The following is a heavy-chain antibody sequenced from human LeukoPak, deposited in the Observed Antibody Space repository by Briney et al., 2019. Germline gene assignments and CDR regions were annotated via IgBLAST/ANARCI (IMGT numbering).Heavy chain of an antibody. Sequence: GESLKISCQGSGYTFSNYWIGWVRQMPGKGLEWMGIIYPGDSDTRYSPSFQGQVTISADKSISTAYLQWSSLKASDTAMYYCASGYYGSGSSETDYWGQGTLVTVSS. CDR2: IYPGDSDT. D-gene: IGHD3-10*01. CDR1: GYTFSNYW. CDR3: ASGYYGSGSSETDY. J-gene: IGHJ4*02. V-gene: IGHV5-51*01.